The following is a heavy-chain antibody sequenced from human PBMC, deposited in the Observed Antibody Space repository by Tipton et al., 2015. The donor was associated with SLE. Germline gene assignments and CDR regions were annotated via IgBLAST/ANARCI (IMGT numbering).Heavy chain of an antibody. Sequence: GLVKPSETLSLTCTVSGGSISSGSYYWSWIRQPAGKGLEWIGRIYTSGSTNYNPSLKSRVTISVDTSKNQFSLKVSSVTAADTAVYYCASGGTAGSYWYFDLWGRGTLVTVSS. J-gene: IGHJ2*01. CDR2: IYTSGST. CDR3: ASGGTAGSYWYFDL. CDR1: GGSISSGSYY. D-gene: IGHD6-13*01. V-gene: IGHV4-61*02.